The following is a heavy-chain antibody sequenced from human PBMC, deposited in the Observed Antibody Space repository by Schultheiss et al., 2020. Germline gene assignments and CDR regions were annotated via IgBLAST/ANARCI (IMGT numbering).Heavy chain of an antibody. CDR3: AKDQCLSGYRHFDY. Sequence: GESLKISCAASGFTFSSYAMSWVRQAPGKGLEWVSAMSGSGGSTYYADSVKGRFTISRDNSKNTLYLQMNSLRAEDTAVYYCAKDQCLSGYRHFDYWGQGTLGTVSS. J-gene: IGHJ4*02. V-gene: IGHV3-23*01. CDR1: GFTFSSYA. D-gene: IGHD3-16*02. CDR2: MSGSGGST.